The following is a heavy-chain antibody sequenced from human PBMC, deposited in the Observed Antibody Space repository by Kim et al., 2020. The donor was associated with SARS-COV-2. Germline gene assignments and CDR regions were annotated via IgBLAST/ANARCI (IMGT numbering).Heavy chain of an antibody. Sequence: ASVKVSCEASGYSFISYAIHWVRQAPGQSLEWMGWINGGNGNTKYSEEFQGRVTITRDTSASTVYMEMSGLRSEDTAVYYCARDRCGSACQDDYFDYWGQGTLVTVSS. V-gene: IGHV1-3*01. CDR3: ARDRCGSACQDDYFDY. CDR2: INGGNGNT. J-gene: IGHJ4*02. D-gene: IGHD2-21*02. CDR1: GYSFISYA.